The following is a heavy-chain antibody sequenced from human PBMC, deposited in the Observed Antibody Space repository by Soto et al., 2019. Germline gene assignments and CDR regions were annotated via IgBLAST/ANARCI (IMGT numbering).Heavy chain of an antibody. Sequence: GGSLRLSCAVSGFSFGDYYMNWIRQAPGKGLEWLSYISSTATYTNYADSVRGRFTISRDSAKNSLYLDMNGLRAEDTAVYYCARARLVVEGRFDYRGQGTLVTVS. CDR1: GFSFGDYY. CDR3: ARARLVVEGRFDY. J-gene: IGHJ4*02. CDR2: ISSTATYT. V-gene: IGHV3-11*06. D-gene: IGHD3-22*01.